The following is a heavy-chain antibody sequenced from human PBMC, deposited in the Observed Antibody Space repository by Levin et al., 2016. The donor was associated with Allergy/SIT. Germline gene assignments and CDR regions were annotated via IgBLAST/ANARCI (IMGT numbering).Heavy chain of an antibody. CDR3: ARDAGS. CDR2: INPKGGGT. Sequence: ASVKVSCKASGYAFSSSYMHWVRQTPGQGFEWMGIINPKGGGTTYAQKFQSRVTLTSDTSTSTVYMEMTGLRFEDTAVYYCARDAGSWGQGTLITVS. CDR1: GYAFSSSY. V-gene: IGHV1-46*01. D-gene: IGHD6-25*01. J-gene: IGHJ5*02.